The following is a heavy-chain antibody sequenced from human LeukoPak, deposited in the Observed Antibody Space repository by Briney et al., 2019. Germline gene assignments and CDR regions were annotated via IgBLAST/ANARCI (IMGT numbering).Heavy chain of an antibody. J-gene: IGHJ6*03. D-gene: IGHD1-26*01. CDR3: ARDPYSGSYGDSYYYYMDV. Sequence: GGSLRLSCAASGFTFSSYAMNWVRQAPGKGLEWVSSITSTGTYTFYADSVKGRFTISRDNSKNSLYLQMISLRAEDTAIYYCARDPYSGSYGDSYYYYMDVWGKGTTVTVSS. CDR2: ITSTGTYT. V-gene: IGHV3-21*01. CDR1: GFTFSSYA.